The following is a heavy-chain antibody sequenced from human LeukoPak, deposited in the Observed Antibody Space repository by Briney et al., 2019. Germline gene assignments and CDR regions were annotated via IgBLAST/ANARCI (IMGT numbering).Heavy chain of an antibody. Sequence: KASETLSLTCSVSDDSITMYYWTWIRQPPGKGLEWSGYVDHTGSTNFNPSLNGRVSISRDTTKNLFSLRLRSVTAADTAVYYCARDRYYYDSSSYFSAFDTWGQGTMVTVSS. D-gene: IGHD3-22*01. V-gene: IGHV4-59*12. CDR3: ARDRYYYDSSSYFSAFDT. CDR2: VDHTGST. J-gene: IGHJ3*02. CDR1: DDSITMYY.